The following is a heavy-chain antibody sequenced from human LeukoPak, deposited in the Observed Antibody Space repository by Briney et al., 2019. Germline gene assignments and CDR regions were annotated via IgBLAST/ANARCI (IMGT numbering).Heavy chain of an antibody. D-gene: IGHD6-19*01. CDR1: GYTFTGYY. J-gene: IGHJ5*02. Sequence: ASVKVSCKASGYTFTGYYMHWVRQAPGQGLEWMGWINPNSGGTNYVQKFQGRVTMTRDTSISTAYMELSRLRSDDTAVYYCAKNLGAVAATNWFDPWGQGTLVTVSS. CDR3: AKNLGAVAATNWFDP. CDR2: INPNSGGT. V-gene: IGHV1-2*02.